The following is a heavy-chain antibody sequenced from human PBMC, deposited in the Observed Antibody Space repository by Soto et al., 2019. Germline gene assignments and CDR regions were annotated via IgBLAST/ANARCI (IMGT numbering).Heavy chain of an antibody. Sequence: GGSLRLSCAASGFTVSSNYMSWVRQAPGKGLEWVSLIYSGGSTYYADSVKGRFTISRDNSKNTLYLQMNSLRAEDTAVYYCARGTASLAYCGGDCYSFDYWGQGTLVTVSS. CDR2: IYSGGST. V-gene: IGHV3-53*01. J-gene: IGHJ4*02. D-gene: IGHD2-21*02. CDR3: ARGTASLAYCGGDCYSFDY. CDR1: GFTVSSNY.